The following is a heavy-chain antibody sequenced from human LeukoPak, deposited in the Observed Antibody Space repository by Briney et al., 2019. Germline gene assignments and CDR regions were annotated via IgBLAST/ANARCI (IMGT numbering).Heavy chain of an antibody. V-gene: IGHV3-23*01. D-gene: IGHD3-3*01. Sequence: GGSLRLSCAASGFTFSSYAMRWVRQAPGKGREWGSDISGSGGSTYYADSVKGRFTISRDNSKNTLYLQMNSLRAEDTAVYYCAKDQKEWLFSLYDYWGQGTLVTVSS. CDR1: GFTFSSYA. CDR2: ISGSGGST. J-gene: IGHJ4*02. CDR3: AKDQKEWLFSLYDY.